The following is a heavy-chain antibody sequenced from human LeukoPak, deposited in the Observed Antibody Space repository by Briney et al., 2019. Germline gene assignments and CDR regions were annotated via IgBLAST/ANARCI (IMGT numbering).Heavy chain of an antibody. CDR1: GFTFDDYA. Sequence: GRSLRLSCAASGFTFDDYAMHWVRQAPGKGLEWVSGISWNSGSIGYADSVKGRFTISRDNAKNSLYLQMNSLRAEDMALYYCGKGYCSSTSCYLSYWGQGTLVTVSS. CDR2: ISWNSGSI. D-gene: IGHD2-2*01. CDR3: GKGYCSSTSCYLSY. J-gene: IGHJ4*02. V-gene: IGHV3-9*03.